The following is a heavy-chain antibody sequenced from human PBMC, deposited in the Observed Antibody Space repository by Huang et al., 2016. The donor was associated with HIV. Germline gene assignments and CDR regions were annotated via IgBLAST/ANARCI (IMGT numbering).Heavy chain of an antibody. CDR1: GGAISSSTYY. Sequence: QLQLQEWGPRLVKPSETLSLTCTVAGGAISSSTYYWSWIRQPPGKGLEWIGNSYYSGNTFSNPSLKSRVTISVDTSKNQFSLKLTSLTAADTAEYYCANTFHTAAGQYYFEYWGQGTLVTVSS. D-gene: IGHD6-13*01. CDR2: SYYSGNT. V-gene: IGHV4-39*01. J-gene: IGHJ4*02. CDR3: ANTFHTAAGQYYFEY.